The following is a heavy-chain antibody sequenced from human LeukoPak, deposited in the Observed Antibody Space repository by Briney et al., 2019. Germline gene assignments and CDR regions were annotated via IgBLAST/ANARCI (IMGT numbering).Heavy chain of an antibody. J-gene: IGHJ4*02. CDR1: GYTFTSYG. V-gene: IGHV1-18*01. CDR2: ISAYNGNT. Sequence: GPSVKVSCKASGYTFTSYGISWVRQAPGQGLEWMGWISAYNGNTNYAQKLQGRVTMTTDTSTSTAYMELRSLRSDDTAVCYCARSTYYYDSSGYYPLYYFDYWGQGTLVTVSS. CDR3: ARSTYYYDSSGYYPLYYFDY. D-gene: IGHD3-22*01.